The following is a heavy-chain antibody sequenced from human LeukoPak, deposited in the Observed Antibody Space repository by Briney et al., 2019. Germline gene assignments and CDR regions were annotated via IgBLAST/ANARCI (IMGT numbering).Heavy chain of an antibody. CDR3: ARGSQEWMFWSGGVSYMDV. V-gene: IGHV3-7*04. J-gene: IGHJ6*03. CDR2: IKQDGSEK. CDR1: GFIFSSYW. Sequence: PGGSLRLSCAASGFIFSSYWMSWVRQAPGKGLEWVANIKQDGSEKYYVDSVKGRFTISRDNAKNSLYLQMNSLRAEDTAVYYCARGSQEWMFWSGGVSYMDVWGKGTTVTVSS. D-gene: IGHD3-3*01.